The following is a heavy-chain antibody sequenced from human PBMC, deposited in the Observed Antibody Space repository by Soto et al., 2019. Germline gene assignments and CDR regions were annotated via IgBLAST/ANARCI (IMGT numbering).Heavy chain of an antibody. Sequence: QPGGSLELSCAASGFSVNSSAMSWVRQAPGKGLEWVSAISGSGSNTYYADSAKGRFTISRDNSKSTLYLQMNSLRAEDTAVYFCAKDHIAAYDHWGQGTPVTVSS. V-gene: IGHV3-23*01. D-gene: IGHD6-25*01. CDR1: GFSVNSSA. J-gene: IGHJ4*02. CDR3: AKDHIAAYDH. CDR2: ISGSGSNT.